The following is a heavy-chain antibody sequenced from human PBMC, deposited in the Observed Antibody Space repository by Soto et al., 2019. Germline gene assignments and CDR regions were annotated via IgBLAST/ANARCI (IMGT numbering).Heavy chain of an antibody. CDR1: GYTFTGYY. CDR2: INPNSGGT. Sequence: RASVKVSCKASGYTFTGYYMHWVRQAPGQGLEWMGWINPNSGGTNYAQKFQGRVTMTRDTSISTAYMELSRLRSDDTAVYYCARAQLRFLEWLLVPYYYYGMDVWGQGTTVTVSS. D-gene: IGHD3-3*01. V-gene: IGHV1-2*02. CDR3: ARAQLRFLEWLLVPYYYYGMDV. J-gene: IGHJ6*02.